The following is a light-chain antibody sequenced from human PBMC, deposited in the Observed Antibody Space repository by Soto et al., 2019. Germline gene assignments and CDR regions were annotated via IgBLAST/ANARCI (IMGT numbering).Light chain of an antibody. CDR2: DAS. J-gene: IGKJ2*01. V-gene: IGKV3-11*01. CDR1: LSVSIN. CDR3: QQRNSRPPMYT. Sequence: EIVLTQSPATLSLSPGETASLSCRASLSVSINLACYQHKPGQAPRHLIYDASNRATGIPARFSGSGSGTDFTLTISSLEPEDFAFYFCQQRNSRPPMYTFGQGTKLEIK.